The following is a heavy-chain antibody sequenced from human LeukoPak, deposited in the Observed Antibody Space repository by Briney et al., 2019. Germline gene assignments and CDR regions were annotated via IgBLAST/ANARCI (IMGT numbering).Heavy chain of an antibody. CDR3: ARYNWNDGTFDY. V-gene: IGHV1-8*01. D-gene: IGHD1-1*01. J-gene: IGHJ4*02. CDR2: MNPNSGNT. CDR1: GYTFTSYD. Sequence: ASVKVSCKASGYTFTSYDINWVRRATGQGQEWRGWMNPNSGNTGYAQKFQGRVTMTRNTSISTAYMELSSLRSEDTAVFYCARYNWNDGTFDYWGQGTLVTVSS.